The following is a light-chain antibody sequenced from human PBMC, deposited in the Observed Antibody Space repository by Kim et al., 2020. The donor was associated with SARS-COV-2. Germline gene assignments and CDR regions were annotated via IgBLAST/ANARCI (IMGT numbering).Light chain of an antibody. CDR3: QSYDSSRWV. Sequence: GKTVTISCTGSSGSIASNDVQWYQQRPGSAPTTVIYEDNQRPSGVPDRFSGSIDSSSNSASLTISGLKTEDEADYYCQSYDSSRWVFGGGTQLTVL. CDR2: EDN. CDR1: SGSIASND. J-gene: IGLJ3*02. V-gene: IGLV6-57*02.